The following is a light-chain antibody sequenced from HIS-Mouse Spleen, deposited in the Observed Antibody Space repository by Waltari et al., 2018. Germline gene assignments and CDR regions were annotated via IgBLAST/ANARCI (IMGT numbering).Light chain of an antibody. Sequence: EIVLTQSPGTLSLSPGERATLSCRASQSVSSSYLAWYQQNPGQAPRLRVYGASSRATGIPDRLRGSGSGTDFTLTISRLEPEDFAVYYCQQYGSSFTFGPGTKVDIK. CDR3: QQYGSSFT. V-gene: IGKV3-20*01. CDR1: QSVSSSY. CDR2: GAS. J-gene: IGKJ3*01.